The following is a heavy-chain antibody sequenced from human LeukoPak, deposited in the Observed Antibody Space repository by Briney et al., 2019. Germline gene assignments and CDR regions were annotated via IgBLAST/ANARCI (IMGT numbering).Heavy chain of an antibody. J-gene: IGHJ4*02. CDR1: GFTFSNYA. Sequence: GGSLRLSCAASGFTFSNYAMSWVRQAPGKGLEWVSAISGSGGRTYYADSVKGRFTISRDNSKNTLYLQMNTPRAEDTAVYYCAKEIPYDSSGSVYFDYWGQGTLVTVSS. CDR3: AKEIPYDSSGSVYFDY. CDR2: ISGSGGRT. V-gene: IGHV3-23*01. D-gene: IGHD3-22*01.